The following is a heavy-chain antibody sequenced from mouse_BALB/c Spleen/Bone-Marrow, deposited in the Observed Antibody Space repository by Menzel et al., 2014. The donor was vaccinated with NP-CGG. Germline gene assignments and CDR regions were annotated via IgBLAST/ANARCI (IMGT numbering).Heavy chain of an antibody. D-gene: IGHD2-10*01. CDR2: ISSDGSYT. V-gene: IGHV5-9-4*01. Sequence: EVKLMESGGGLVKPGGSLKLSCAASGFTFSSYAMSWVRQSPEKRLEWVAEISSDGSYTYYPDTVTGRFTISRDNANNTLYLEMSSLRSEDTAMYYCVRDPYYGALFDYWGQGTLVTVSA. CDR3: VRDPYYGALFDY. J-gene: IGHJ3*01. CDR1: GFTFSSYA.